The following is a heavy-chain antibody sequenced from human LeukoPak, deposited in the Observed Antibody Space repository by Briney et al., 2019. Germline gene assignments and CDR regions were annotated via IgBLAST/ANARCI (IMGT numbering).Heavy chain of an antibody. CDR3: ARSLAARSLDY. Sequence: PSETLSLTCTVSGGSISSYYWSWIRQPPGKGLEWIGYIYYSGSTNYKPSLKSRVTISVDTSKNQFSLKLSSVTAEDTAMYYCARSLAARSLDYWGQGTLVTVSS. J-gene: IGHJ4*02. V-gene: IGHV4-59*01. CDR2: IYYSGST. D-gene: IGHD6-6*01. CDR1: GGSISSYY.